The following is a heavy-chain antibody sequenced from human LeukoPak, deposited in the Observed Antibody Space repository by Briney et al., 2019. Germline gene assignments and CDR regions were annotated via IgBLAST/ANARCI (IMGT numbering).Heavy chain of an antibody. CDR1: GASISNYY. V-gene: IGHV4-4*07. CDR3: ARDILDPLSVLYYYYMDV. D-gene: IGHD2/OR15-2a*01. CDR2: LDSSGNT. Sequence: SETLSLTCTVSGASISNYYWSWIRQPAGKGLEWIGRLDSSGNTNYNPSPQSRVTMSVDTSKNQLSLKLRSVTAADTAVYYCARDILDPLSVLYYYYMDVWGKGTTVTVSS. J-gene: IGHJ6*03.